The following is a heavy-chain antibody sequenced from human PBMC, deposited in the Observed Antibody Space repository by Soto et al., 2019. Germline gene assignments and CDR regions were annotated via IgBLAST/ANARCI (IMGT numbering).Heavy chain of an antibody. D-gene: IGHD3-10*01. CDR2: ISTYNGNT. CDR1: GYTFTSYG. CDR3: AREITYFYGSGSHMNNVYFEY. J-gene: IGHJ4*02. Sequence: QVHLVQSGAEVKKPGASVKVSCKASGYTFTSYGISWVRQAPGQGLEWMGWISTYNGNTNYVQKLQGRVTMTTDTYTSTAYMELRSLRPDDTALYYCAREITYFYGSGSHMNNVYFEYWGQGTLVTVSS. V-gene: IGHV1-18*04.